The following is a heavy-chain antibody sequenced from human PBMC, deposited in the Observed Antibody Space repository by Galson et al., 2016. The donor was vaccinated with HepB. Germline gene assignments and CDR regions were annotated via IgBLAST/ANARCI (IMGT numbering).Heavy chain of an antibody. CDR2: ISYDGSDD. V-gene: IGHV3-30*04. J-gene: IGHJ4*02. Sequence: SLRLSCAASGFRFSTYAMHWVRQAPGKGLEWVALISYDGSDDYYADSVKGRFIISRDNSKNTLYLQMNSLRAEDTAVYYCVRRREKDYWGQGTLVTVSS. CDR3: VRRREKDY. D-gene: IGHD1-26*01. CDR1: GFRFSTYA.